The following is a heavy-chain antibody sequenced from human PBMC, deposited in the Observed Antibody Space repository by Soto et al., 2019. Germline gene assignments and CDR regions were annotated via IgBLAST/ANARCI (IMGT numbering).Heavy chain of an antibody. V-gene: IGHV3-33*01. D-gene: IGHD5-12*01. CDR1: GFTFSSYF. Sequence: GGSMILSCATSGFTFSSYFMHLVRPAPGKGLEWVALIWYDGSNKYYADSVKGRFTISRDNSKNTLHLQMNSLRAEDTALYYCTRAPRRDGYIYFDYWGQGALVTVSS. CDR2: IWYDGSNK. CDR3: TRAPRRDGYIYFDY. J-gene: IGHJ4*02.